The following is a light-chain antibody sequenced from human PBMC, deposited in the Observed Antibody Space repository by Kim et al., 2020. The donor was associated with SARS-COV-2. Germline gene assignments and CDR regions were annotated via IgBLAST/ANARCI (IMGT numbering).Light chain of an antibody. Sequence: DIQMTQSPSSLSASVGERVTITCQATQDISKSLNWFQQKPGKAPKLLIYDASNLETGVPSRFSGSGSGTDFTFTIISLQSGDIATYYCQQYDDPALTFGGGTKVDIK. V-gene: IGKV1-33*01. CDR3: QQYDDPALT. CDR2: DAS. J-gene: IGKJ4*01. CDR1: QDISKS.